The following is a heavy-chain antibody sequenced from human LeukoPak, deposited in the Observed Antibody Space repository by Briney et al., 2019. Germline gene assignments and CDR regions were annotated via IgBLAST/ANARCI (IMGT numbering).Heavy chain of an antibody. J-gene: IGHJ4*02. D-gene: IGHD3-10*01. CDR2: IIPIFGTA. V-gene: IGHV1-69*13. Sequence: SVKVSCKASGYTFTSYGISWVRQAPGQGLEWMGGIIPIFGTANYAQKFQGRVTITADESTSTAYMELSSLRSEDTAVYYCASIKYYYGSGSYSYYFDYWGQGTLVTVSS. CDR3: ASIKYYYGSGSYSYYFDY. CDR1: GYTFTSYG.